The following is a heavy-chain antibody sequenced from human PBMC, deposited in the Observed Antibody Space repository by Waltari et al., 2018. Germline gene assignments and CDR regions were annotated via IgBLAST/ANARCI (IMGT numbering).Heavy chain of an antibody. V-gene: IGHV3-30-3*01. CDR2: TSSDGSNK. Sequence: QVQLVESVGGVVQRGRCLRLSCAAPGLTLCNYAMHGVCHAPGRGLEWVAVTSSDGSNKDYADSVKGRFTISRDNSKNTLYLQMNSLRAEDTAVYYGAGGSFGYWGQGTLVTVSS. CDR1: GLTLCNYA. CDR3: AGGSFGY. J-gene: IGHJ4*02.